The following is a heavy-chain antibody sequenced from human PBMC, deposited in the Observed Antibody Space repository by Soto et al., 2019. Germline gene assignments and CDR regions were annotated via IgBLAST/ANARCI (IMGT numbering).Heavy chain of an antibody. CDR1: GGTFSSYA. J-gene: IGHJ6*02. Sequence: GASVKVSCKASGGTFSSYAISWVRQAPGQGLEWMGGIIPIFGTANYAQKFQGRVTITADESTSTAYMELSSLRSEDTAVYYCARNGAIFGVVVLHYYYYYGMDVWGQGTTVTAP. V-gene: IGHV1-69*13. CDR2: IIPIFGTA. D-gene: IGHD3-3*01. CDR3: ARNGAIFGVVVLHYYYYYGMDV.